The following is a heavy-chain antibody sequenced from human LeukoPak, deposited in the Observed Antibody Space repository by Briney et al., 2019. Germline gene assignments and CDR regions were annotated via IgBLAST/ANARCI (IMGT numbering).Heavy chain of an antibody. CDR2: ISAYNGNT. V-gene: IGHV1-18*01. Sequence: ASVKVSCKASGYTFTSYGISWVRQAPGQGLEWMGWISAYNGNTNYAQKLQGRVTMTTDTSTSTAYMELRNLRSDDTAVYYCAREAGNCSSTSCYVYYYYMDVWGKGTTVTVSS. CDR1: GYTFTSYG. J-gene: IGHJ6*03. CDR3: AREAGNCSSTSCYVYYYYMDV. D-gene: IGHD2-2*01.